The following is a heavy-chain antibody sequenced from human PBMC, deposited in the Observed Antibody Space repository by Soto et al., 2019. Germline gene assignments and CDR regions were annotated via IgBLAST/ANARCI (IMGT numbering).Heavy chain of an antibody. CDR3: ARGDRGLPAAIRDYYMDG. V-gene: IGHV4-34*01. CDR2: IDHSGNS. Sequence: PSETLSLSCVVNGGSHSGYCWNWIRQPPGKGLEWIGEIDHSGNSNYNPSLKSRVTISVDTSKNQFSLKLSSVTAADTAVYFCARGDRGLPAAIRDYYMDGRAKRTTVTCSS. CDR1: GGSHSGYC. J-gene: IGHJ6*03. D-gene: IGHD2-2*02.